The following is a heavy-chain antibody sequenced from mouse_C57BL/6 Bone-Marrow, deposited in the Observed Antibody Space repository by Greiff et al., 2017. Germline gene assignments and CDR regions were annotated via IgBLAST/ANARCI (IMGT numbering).Heavy chain of an antibody. D-gene: IGHD2-3*01. CDR2: ISNLAYSI. J-gene: IGHJ4*01. CDR1: GFTFSDYG. CDR3: AKHGYCTYAMDY. V-gene: IGHV5-15*01. Sequence: VQLKESGGGLVQPGGSLKLSCAASGFTFSDYGMAWVRQAPRKGPEWVAFISNLAYSIYYADTVTGRFTISRENAKNTLYLEMSSLRSEDTAMYYCAKHGYCTYAMDYWGQGTSVTVSS.